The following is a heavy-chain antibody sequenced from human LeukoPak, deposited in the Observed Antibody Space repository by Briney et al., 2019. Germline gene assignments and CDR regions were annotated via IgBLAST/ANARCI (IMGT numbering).Heavy chain of an antibody. D-gene: IGHD6-19*01. V-gene: IGHV4-59*12. CDR2: IYYSGST. Sequence: SSETLSLTCTVSGGSISRYYWSWIRQPPGKGLEWIGYIYYSGSTNYNPSLKSRVTISVDTSKNQFSLKLSSVTAADTAVYYCARDLYSSGWYYFDYWGQGTLVTVSS. J-gene: IGHJ4*02. CDR3: ARDLYSSGWYYFDY. CDR1: GGSISRYY.